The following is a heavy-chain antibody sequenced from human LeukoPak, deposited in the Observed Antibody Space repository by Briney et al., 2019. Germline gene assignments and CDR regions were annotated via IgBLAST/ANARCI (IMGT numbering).Heavy chain of an antibody. J-gene: IGHJ4*02. D-gene: IGHD3-22*01. V-gene: IGHV3-66*01. CDR2: IYSGGST. CDR1: GFTVSSNY. Sequence: GGSLRLSCAASGFTVSSNYMSWVRQAPGKGLEWVSVIYSGGSTYYADSVKGRFTISRDNSKNTLYLQMNSLRAEDTAVYYCARAYYDSSGPLYYFDYWGQGTLVTVSS. CDR3: ARAYYDSSGPLYYFDY.